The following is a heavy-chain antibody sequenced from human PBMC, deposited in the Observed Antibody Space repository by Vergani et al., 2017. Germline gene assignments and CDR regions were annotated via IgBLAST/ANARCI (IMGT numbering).Heavy chain of an antibody. CDR3: ARSRIDYGAGSPYY. Sequence: QVKLQESGPGLVKPSETLSLTCTVSGASVNSYYWSWIRQPPGKGLEWMGYVSFRGDTLYDPSVKGRMTISLNTSSNQFSLYLTSVTAADTAVYYCARSRIDYGAGSPYYWGQGTLVTVSS. V-gene: IGHV4-59*02. J-gene: IGHJ4*02. CDR2: VSFRGDT. D-gene: IGHD3-10*01. CDR1: GASVNSYY.